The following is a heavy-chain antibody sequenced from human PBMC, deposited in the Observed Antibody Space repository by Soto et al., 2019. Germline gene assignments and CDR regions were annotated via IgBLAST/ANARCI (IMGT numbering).Heavy chain of an antibody. D-gene: IGHD3-16*01. CDR2: INPSSGST. J-gene: IGHJ4*02. CDR3: AREMYTTRGSPFDY. Sequence: ASVKVSCKASGYPFTIYYLHWVRQAPGQGLEWMGFINPSSGSTSYAQKFPGRVTMTRDKSTSTVYMEVSSLRAEDTAVYYCAREMYTTRGSPFDYWGQRTLVT. V-gene: IGHV1-46*01. CDR1: GYPFTIYY.